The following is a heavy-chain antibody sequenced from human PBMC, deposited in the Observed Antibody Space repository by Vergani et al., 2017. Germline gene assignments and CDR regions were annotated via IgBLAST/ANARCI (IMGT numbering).Heavy chain of an antibody. V-gene: IGHV3-30*18. J-gene: IGHJ6*03. D-gene: IGHD3-10*01. Sequence: QVQLAESGGGRVQPGRSLRLSCAASGFSFSSHAIHWVRQAPGKELDWVAVISNAGSKKYYADSVKGRFTISRDNSKNTLDLQMNSLRTQDTAVYYCAKAGSVTSGSLQYNFYMDVWGKGTTVTVSS. CDR3: AKAGSVTSGSLQYNFYMDV. CDR2: ISNAGSKK. CDR1: GFSFSSHA.